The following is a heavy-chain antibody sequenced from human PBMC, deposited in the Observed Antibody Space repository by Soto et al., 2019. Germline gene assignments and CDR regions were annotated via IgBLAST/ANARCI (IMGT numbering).Heavy chain of an antibody. Sequence: GGSLRLSCAASGFTFDDYAMHWVRQAPGKGLEWVSGISWNSGSIGYADSVKGRFTISRDNAKNSLYLQMNSLRAEDTALYYCAKDKGMVATYDAFDIWGQGTMVTVSS. J-gene: IGHJ3*02. CDR2: ISWNSGSI. D-gene: IGHD2-15*01. V-gene: IGHV3-9*01. CDR3: AKDKGMVATYDAFDI. CDR1: GFTFDDYA.